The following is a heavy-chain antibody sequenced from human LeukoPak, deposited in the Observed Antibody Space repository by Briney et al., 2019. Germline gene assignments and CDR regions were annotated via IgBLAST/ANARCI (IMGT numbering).Heavy chain of an antibody. V-gene: IGHV1-46*01. D-gene: IGHD3-10*01. CDR2: INPSGGST. CDR3: AREHGADYYGSGSYFDY. CDR1: GYTFTSYY. Sequence: GASVKVSCKASGYTFTSYYMHWVRQAPGQGLEWMGIINPSGGSTSYAQKFQGRVTMTRDMSTSTVFMELSSLRSEDTAVYYCAREHGADYYGSGSYFDYWGQGTLVTVPS. J-gene: IGHJ4*02.